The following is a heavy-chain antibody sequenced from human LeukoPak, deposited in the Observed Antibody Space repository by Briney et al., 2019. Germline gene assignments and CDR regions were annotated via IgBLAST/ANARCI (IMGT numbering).Heavy chain of an antibody. J-gene: IGHJ1*01. V-gene: IGHV3-66*01. CDR2: IYSGGST. CDR1: GFTFRSYA. CDR3: ASDSYAPEYFQH. Sequence: GGSLRLSCAASGFTFRSYAMSWVRLAPGKGLEWVSVIYSGGSTFYADSVKGRFTISRDNSKNTLYLQMNSLRAEDTAVYYCASDSYAPEYFQHWGQGTLVTVSS. D-gene: IGHD1-26*01.